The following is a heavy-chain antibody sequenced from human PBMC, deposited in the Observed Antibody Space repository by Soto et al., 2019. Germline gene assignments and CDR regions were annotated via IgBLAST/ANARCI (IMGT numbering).Heavy chain of an antibody. CDR3: AKAGAMVRGVIHLFDY. D-gene: IGHD3-10*01. CDR1: GFTFSSYA. Sequence: GGSLRLSCAASGFTFSSYAMSWVRQAPGKGLEWVSAISGSGGSTYYADSVKGRFTISRDNSKNTLYLQMNSLRAEDTAVYYCAKAGAMVRGVIHLFDYWGQGTLVTVSS. V-gene: IGHV3-23*01. J-gene: IGHJ4*02. CDR2: ISGSGGST.